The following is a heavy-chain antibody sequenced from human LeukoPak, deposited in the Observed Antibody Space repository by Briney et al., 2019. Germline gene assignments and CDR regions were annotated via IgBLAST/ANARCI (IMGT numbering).Heavy chain of an antibody. CDR1: GYTFTSYD. J-gene: IGHJ4*02. V-gene: IGHV1-46*01. Sequence: ASVKVSCKASGYTFTSYDINWVRQAPGQGLEWMGIINPSGGSTSYAQKFQGRVTMTTDTSTSTVYLELRSLRSDDTAVYYCATTVAATYWGQGTLVTVSS. CDR2: INPSGGST. CDR3: ATTVAATY. D-gene: IGHD1-1*01.